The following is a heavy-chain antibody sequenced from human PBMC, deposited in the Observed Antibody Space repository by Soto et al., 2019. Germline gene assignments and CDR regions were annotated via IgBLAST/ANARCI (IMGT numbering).Heavy chain of an antibody. CDR1: GASIDNNGYS. CDR3: ARGRGAWRGLNWSAP. D-gene: IGHD1-1*01. Sequence: SETLSLTGAVSGASIDNNGYSWTWIRKHPGKGLEWIGSNNNRGDTYYNPPLKSRLTISLATCPTHCSPGLNPVPAADTATYSCARGRGAWRGLNWSAPWGQGTLVPVS. J-gene: IGHJ5*02. CDR2: NNNRGDT. V-gene: IGHV4-31*11.